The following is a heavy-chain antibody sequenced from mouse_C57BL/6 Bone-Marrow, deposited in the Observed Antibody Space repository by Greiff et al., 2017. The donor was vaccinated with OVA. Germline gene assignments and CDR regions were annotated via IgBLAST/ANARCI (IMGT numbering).Heavy chain of an antibody. J-gene: IGHJ3*01. CDR1: GYTFTSYC. V-gene: IGHV1-64*01. CDR3: ERQRGRAY. CDR2: IHPNSGST. Sequence: VQLHQPGAELVKPGASVKLSCKTSGYTFTSYCMHWVKQRPGQGLEWIGMIHPNSGSTNYNEKFKSKATLTVDKSSSTAYMQLSSLTTEDSAVYYCERQRGRAYWGQGTGVTVSA.